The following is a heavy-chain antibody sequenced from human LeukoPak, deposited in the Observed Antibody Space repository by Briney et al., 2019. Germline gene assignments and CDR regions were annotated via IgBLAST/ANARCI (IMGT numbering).Heavy chain of an antibody. CDR3: AKALLGYCSGGSCSLFDY. V-gene: IGHV3-23*01. CDR2: ISGSGGST. J-gene: IGHJ4*02. D-gene: IGHD2-15*01. Sequence: PGGSLRLSCAASGFTFSSYAMSWVRQAPGKGLEWVSAISGSGGSTYYADSVKGRFTISRDNSKNTLYLHMNSLRAEDTAVYYCAKALLGYCSGGSCSLFDYWGQGTLVTVSS. CDR1: GFTFSSYA.